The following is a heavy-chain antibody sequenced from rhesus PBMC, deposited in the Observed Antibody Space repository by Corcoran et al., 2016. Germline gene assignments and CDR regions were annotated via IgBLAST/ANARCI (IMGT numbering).Heavy chain of an antibody. CDR2: ISGSSGST. CDR1: GGSISSCNW. CDR3: ARGYYFDY. J-gene: IGHJ4*01. Sequence: QVQLQESGPGLVKPSETLSLTCAVSGGSISSCNWWSLIRPPPGKGLEWIGNISGSSGSTDYNPSLKSRVTISKDTSKNQFSLKLSSVTAADTAVYYCARGYYFDYWGQGVLVTVSS. V-gene: IGHV4S19*01.